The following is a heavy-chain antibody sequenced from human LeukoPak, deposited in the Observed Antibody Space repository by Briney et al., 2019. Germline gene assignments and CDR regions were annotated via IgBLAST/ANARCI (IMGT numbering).Heavy chain of an antibody. Sequence: GGSLRLSCAASGFTFSSYAMSWVRQAPGKGLEWVSAISGSGGSTYYADSVKGRFTISRDNSKNTLYLQMNSLRAEDTAVYYCAKVRYYDFWSGYPFDYWGQGTLVTVSS. CDR2: ISGSGGST. D-gene: IGHD3-3*01. CDR1: GFTFSSYA. J-gene: IGHJ4*02. V-gene: IGHV3-23*01. CDR3: AKVRYYDFWSGYPFDY.